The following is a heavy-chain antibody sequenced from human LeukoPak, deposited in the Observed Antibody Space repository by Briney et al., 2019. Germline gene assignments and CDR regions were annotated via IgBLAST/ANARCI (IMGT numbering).Heavy chain of an antibody. V-gene: IGHV4-39*07. CDR2: IYYTGST. Sequence: PSETLSLTCSVSGASISGGTYYWGWIRQPPGKGLEWIGSIYYTGSTYDNPSLKSRVTISVDTSKNQFSLKLSSVTAADTAVYYCARTTLPYYYGSGSHDYPYFDYWGQGTLVTVSS. CDR1: GASISGGTYY. J-gene: IGHJ4*02. CDR3: ARTTLPYYYGSGSHDYPYFDY. D-gene: IGHD3-10*01.